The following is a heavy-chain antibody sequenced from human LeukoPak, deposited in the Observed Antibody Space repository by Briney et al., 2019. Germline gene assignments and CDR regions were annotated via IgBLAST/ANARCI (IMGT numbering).Heavy chain of an antibody. CDR1: GFNSEDHA. D-gene: IGHD4-17*01. CDR3: ARAMTTATTGGLLIDY. CDR2: IYWSSSGT. J-gene: IGHJ4*02. Sequence: GRSLRLSCVVSGFNSEDHAMHWVRQAPGKGLEWVSGIYWSSSGTGYADSVKGRFTVSRDSAKNSLYLQMNSLRAEDTAVYYCARAMTTATTGGLLIDYWGQGTLVTVSS. V-gene: IGHV3-9*02.